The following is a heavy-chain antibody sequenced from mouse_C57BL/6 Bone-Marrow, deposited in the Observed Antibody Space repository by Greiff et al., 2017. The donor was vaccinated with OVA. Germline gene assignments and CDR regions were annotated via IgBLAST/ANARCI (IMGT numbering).Heavy chain of an antibody. D-gene: IGHD2-4*01. CDR2: SRNKANDYTT. V-gene: IGHV7-1*01. CDR1: GFTFSDFY. Sequence: EVNVVESGGGLVQSGRSLRLSCATSGFTFSDFYMEWVRQAPGKGLEWIAASRNKANDYTTEYSASVKGRFIVSRDTSQSILYLQMNALRAEDTAIYYCARGLYDYSFAYWGQGTLVTVSA. J-gene: IGHJ3*01. CDR3: ARGLYDYSFAY.